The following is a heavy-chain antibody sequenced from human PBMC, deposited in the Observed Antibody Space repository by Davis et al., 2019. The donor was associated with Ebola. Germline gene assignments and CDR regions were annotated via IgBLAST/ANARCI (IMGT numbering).Heavy chain of an antibody. J-gene: IGHJ6*02. CDR2: SDPKDGET. D-gene: IGHD3/OR15-3a*01. CDR3: AISDYTFWTGYSNYYGMDV. Sequence: ASVKVSCKASGGSFNSFAINWARQAPGQGLEWMGGSDPKDGETLYAQKFQGRVTMTADISTDTAYMELSSLRSEDTAVYYCAISDYTFWTGYSNYYGMDVWGQGTTVTVSS. CDR1: GGSFNSFA. V-gene: IGHV1-24*01.